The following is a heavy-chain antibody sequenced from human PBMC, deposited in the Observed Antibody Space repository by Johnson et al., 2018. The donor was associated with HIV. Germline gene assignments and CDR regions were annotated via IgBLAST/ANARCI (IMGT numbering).Heavy chain of an antibody. J-gene: IGHJ3*02. V-gene: IGHV3-13*01. CDR1: GFTFSSYD. Sequence: VQLVESGGGLVQPGGSLRLSCAASGFTFSSYDMHWVRQATGKGLEWVSAIGTAGDTYYPGSVKGRFTVSRDNAKKFLYLHMNSLRAEDTALYYCAKERYSYGSGSGIDAFDIWGQGTMVTVPS. CDR2: IGTAGDT. CDR3: AKERYSYGSGSGIDAFDI. D-gene: IGHD3-10*01.